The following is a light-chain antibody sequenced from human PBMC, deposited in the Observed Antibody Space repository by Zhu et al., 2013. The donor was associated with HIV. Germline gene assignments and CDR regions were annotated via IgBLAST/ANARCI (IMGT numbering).Light chain of an antibody. CDR2: GAS. V-gene: IGKV3-15*01. CDR3: QHYGTSPPWT. J-gene: IGKJ1*01. CDR1: QNVGRN. Sequence: IVMSQSPATVSVSPGERVTLSCRASQNVGRNVAWYQQQFGQPPRLLIYGASTRETGVPARFSGSGSGTDFTLTISRLEPEDFAVYYCQHYGTSPPWTFGQGTKVEIK.